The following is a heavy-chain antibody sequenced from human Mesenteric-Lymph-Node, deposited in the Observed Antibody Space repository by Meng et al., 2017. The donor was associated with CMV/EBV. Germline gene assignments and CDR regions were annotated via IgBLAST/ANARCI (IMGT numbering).Heavy chain of an antibody. CDR3: VSSLDY. CDR2: ISWNGGSI. J-gene: IGHJ4*02. Sequence: SLKISCAASGFTFNDYAMNWVRQAPGKGLEWVSSISWNGGSIGYADSVKGRFTISRDNAKNSLYLQMNSLRAEDTAVYYCVSSLDYWGQGTLVTVSS. CDR1: GFTFNDYA. D-gene: IGHD6-13*01. V-gene: IGHV3-9*01.